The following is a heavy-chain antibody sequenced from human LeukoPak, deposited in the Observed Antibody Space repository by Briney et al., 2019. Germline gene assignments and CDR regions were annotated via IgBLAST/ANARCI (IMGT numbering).Heavy chain of an antibody. CDR3: ARVVLVVPAAIYRFAGGNWFDP. V-gene: IGHV3-66*01. Sequence: GGSLRLSCAASGFTVSSNYMSWVRQAPGKGLEWASVIYSGGSTYYADSVKGRFTISRDNSKNTLYLQMYSLRAEDTAVYYCARVVLVVPAAIYRFAGGNWFDPWGQGTLVTVSS. CDR1: GFTVSSNY. J-gene: IGHJ5*02. CDR2: IYSGGST. D-gene: IGHD2-2*02.